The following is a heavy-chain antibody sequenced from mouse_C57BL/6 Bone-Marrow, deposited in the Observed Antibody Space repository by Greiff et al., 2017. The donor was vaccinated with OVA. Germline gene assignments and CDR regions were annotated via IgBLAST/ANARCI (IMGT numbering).Heavy chain of an antibody. CDR1: GYTFTDYE. CDR3: TRGYSNYYAMDY. J-gene: IGHJ4*01. V-gene: IGHV1-15*01. CDR2: IDPETGGT. D-gene: IGHD2-5*01. Sequence: HVQLKQSGAELVRPGASVTLSCKASGYTFTDYEMHWVKQTPVHGLEWIGAIDPETGGTAYNQKFKGKAILTADKSSSTAYMELRSLTSEDSAVYYWTRGYSNYYAMDYWGQGTSVTVSS.